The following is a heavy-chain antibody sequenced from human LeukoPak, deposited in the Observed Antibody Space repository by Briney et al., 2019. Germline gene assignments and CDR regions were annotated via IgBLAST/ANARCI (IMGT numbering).Heavy chain of an antibody. V-gene: IGHV3-23*01. CDR3: AKDIPGSGWGVDY. D-gene: IGHD6-19*01. Sequence: PGASLRLSCAASGFTFNGYAMNWVRQAPGKGLEWGSAISGSGGSTYYADSVKGRFTVSRDNSKNTLYLQMSSLRAEDTAVYYCAKDIPGSGWGVDYWGQGILVTVSS. J-gene: IGHJ4*02. CDR1: GFTFNGYA. CDR2: ISGSGGST.